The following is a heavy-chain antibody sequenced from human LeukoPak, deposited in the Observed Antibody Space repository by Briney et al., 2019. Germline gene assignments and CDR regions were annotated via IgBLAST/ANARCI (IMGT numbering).Heavy chain of an antibody. CDR1: GYTFTGYY. V-gene: IGHV1-2*02. CDR2: INPNSGGT. D-gene: IGHD3-3*01. Sequence: GASVKVSCKASGYTFTGYYMHWVRQAPGQGLEWMGWINPNSGGTNYAQKFQGRVTMTRDTSISTAYMELSRLRSDDTAVYYCASYDFWSGYHDAFDIWGQGTMVTVSS. CDR3: ASYDFWSGYHDAFDI. J-gene: IGHJ3*02.